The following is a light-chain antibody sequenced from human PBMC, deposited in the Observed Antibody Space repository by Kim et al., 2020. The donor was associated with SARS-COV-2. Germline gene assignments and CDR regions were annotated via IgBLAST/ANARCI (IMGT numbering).Light chain of an antibody. CDR2: ARD. CDR3: SSRDSSGTHLV. V-gene: IGLV3-19*01. J-gene: IGLJ2*01. Sequence: ALGQTVSITCKGDSLRSFYASWYRQKPGQAPILVIYARDYRPSGIPDRFSGSSSGNTASLTITGTQADDEADYYCSSRDSSGTHLVFGGGTQLTVL. CDR1: SLRSFY.